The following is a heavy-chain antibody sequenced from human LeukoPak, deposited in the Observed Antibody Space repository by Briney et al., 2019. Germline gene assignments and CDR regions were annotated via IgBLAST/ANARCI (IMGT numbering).Heavy chain of an antibody. J-gene: IGHJ4*02. V-gene: IGHV5-51*01. D-gene: IGHD1-1*01. CDR3: ARLENVFDW. CDR2: IYPGDSDT. Sequence: GASLKTSCKGSENRSTSYWIGWVRQMPGKGLEWMGIIYPGDSDTRYSPSFQGQVTISAHKSISTAYLQGSSLKASDTAMYYCARLENVFDWGGEGTLVTVSS. CDR1: ENRSTSYW.